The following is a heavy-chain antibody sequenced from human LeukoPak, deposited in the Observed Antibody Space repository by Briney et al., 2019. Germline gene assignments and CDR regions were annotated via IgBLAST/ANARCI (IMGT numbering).Heavy chain of an antibody. J-gene: IGHJ6*02. Sequence: ASVKVSCKASGYTFTSYGISWVRQAPGQGLEWMGWISAYNGNTNYAQKLQGRVTMTTDTSTSTAYMELRSLRPDDTAVYYCAREGSRYSRKKYGMDVWGRGTTVTVSS. CDR2: ISAYNGNT. CDR1: GYTFTSYG. D-gene: IGHD6-13*01. V-gene: IGHV1-18*01. CDR3: AREGSRYSRKKYGMDV.